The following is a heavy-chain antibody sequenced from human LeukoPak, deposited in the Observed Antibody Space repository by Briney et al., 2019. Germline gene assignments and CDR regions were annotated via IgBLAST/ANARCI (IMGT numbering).Heavy chain of an antibody. CDR2: IHTSGST. Sequence: SETLSLTCTVSGGSISSYYWSWIRQPAGKGLEWIGRIHTSGSTNYNPSLKSRVTMSVDTSKNQFSLKLSSVTAADTAVYYCTRSTHQGAFDLWGQGAMVTVSS. CDR1: GGSISSYY. J-gene: IGHJ3*01. V-gene: IGHV4-4*07. CDR3: TRSTHQGAFDL.